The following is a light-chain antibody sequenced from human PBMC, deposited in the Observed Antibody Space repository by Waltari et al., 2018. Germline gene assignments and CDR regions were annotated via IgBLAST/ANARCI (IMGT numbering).Light chain of an antibody. CDR3: QTWDSSSYV. J-gene: IGLJ1*01. CDR1: QWGDKD. V-gene: IGLV3-1*01. Sequence: SYELTQPPSVSVSPGQAVRIPCSGQQWGDKDVNWYQQKAGQSPVLVIYEDTKRPSGIPGRLSASNSGNTATLTISETQAMDEADYYCQTWDSSSYVFGTGTTVTVL. CDR2: EDT.